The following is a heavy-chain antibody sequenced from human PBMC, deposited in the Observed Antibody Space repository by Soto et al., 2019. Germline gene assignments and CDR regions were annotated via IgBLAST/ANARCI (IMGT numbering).Heavy chain of an antibody. CDR3: ARGRYGSGNDSRAMDF. D-gene: IGHD3-10*01. Sequence: KGLEWMGIIYHNDTDTRYSPSIQGQVTISADKSISTAYLQWSSLKASDTAIYYCARGRYGSGNDSRAMDFWGQGTTVTVSS. J-gene: IGHJ6*02. V-gene: IGHV5-51*01. CDR2: IYHNDTDT.